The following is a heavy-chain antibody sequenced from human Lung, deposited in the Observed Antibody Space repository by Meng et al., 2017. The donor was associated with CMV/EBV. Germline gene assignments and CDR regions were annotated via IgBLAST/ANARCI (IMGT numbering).Heavy chain of an antibody. D-gene: IGHD5-24*01. J-gene: IGHJ4*02. CDR3: AREAGRDGYATPKFDY. V-gene: IGHV4-31*03. CDR2: IYYTGST. CDR1: GGSIGSGGYC. Sequence: QVQLQESGPGLVKPSQTLSLTCTVSGGSIGSGGYCWSWIRQHPGKGLEWIGYIYYTGSTFYNPSLKSRVTISVDTSKNQFSLKLIPATAADTAVYYCAREAGRDGYATPKFDYWGQGTLVTVSS.